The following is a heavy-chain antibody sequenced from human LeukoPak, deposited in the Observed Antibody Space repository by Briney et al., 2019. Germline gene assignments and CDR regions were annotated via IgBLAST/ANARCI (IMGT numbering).Heavy chain of an antibody. CDR1: GDNFSNYA. Sequence: SVKASCKSSGDNFSNYAFSWVRQAPGHGLEWMGRIIPILGVTTYAQKFQGRVTITADRSTSTSFMELSSLRSEDTALYYCARQYSGYDYYGMDVWGQGTTVTVSS. V-gene: IGHV1-69*04. CDR2: IIPILGVT. J-gene: IGHJ6*02. D-gene: IGHD5-12*01. CDR3: ARQYSGYDYYGMDV.